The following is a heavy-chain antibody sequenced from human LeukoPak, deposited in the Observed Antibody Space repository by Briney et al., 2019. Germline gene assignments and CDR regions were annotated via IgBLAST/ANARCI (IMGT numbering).Heavy chain of an antibody. V-gene: IGHV3-11*01. CDR1: GFTFSDYY. CDR3: AREQLDYYYGMDV. Sequence: PGGSLRLSCAASGFTFSDYYMSWIRQAPGKGLEWVSYVSSSGSTIYYADSVKGRFTISRDNAKNSLYLQMNSLRAEDTAVYYCAREQLDYYYGMDVWGQGTTVTVSS. D-gene: IGHD5-18*01. CDR2: VSSSGSTI. J-gene: IGHJ6*02.